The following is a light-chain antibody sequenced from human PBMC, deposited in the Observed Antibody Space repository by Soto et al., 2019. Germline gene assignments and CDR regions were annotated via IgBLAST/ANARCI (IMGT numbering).Light chain of an antibody. CDR1: QSVSSY. CDR3: XXXXNWPPXX. J-gene: IGKJ2*01. CDR2: DAS. Sequence: EIVLTQSPATLSLSPGERATLSCRASQSVSSYLAWYQQKPGQAPRLLIYDASNRATGIPARFSGSGSGTDFXLTXSXXXXEDXXVXXXXXXXNWPPXXFGQGTKLEIK. V-gene: IGKV3-11*01.